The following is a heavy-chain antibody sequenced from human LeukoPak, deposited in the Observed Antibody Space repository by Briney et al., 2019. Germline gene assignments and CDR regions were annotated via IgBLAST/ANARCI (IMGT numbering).Heavy chain of an antibody. CDR3: ARDQIGIVVVPAAIGY. CDR1: GFTFSSYG. Sequence: GGSLRLSCVASGFTFSSYGMHWVRQAPGNGLEWVALIWYDGNNKYYADSVKGRFTISRDNSKNTLYLQMNSLRAEDTAVYYCARDQIGIVVVPAAIGYWGQGTLVTVSS. J-gene: IGHJ4*02. V-gene: IGHV3-30*02. CDR2: IWYDGNNK. D-gene: IGHD2-2*02.